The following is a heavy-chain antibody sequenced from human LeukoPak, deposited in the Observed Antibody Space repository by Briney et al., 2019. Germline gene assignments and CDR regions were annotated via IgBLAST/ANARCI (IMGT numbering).Heavy chain of an antibody. CDR1: GYTFTSYD. Sequence: AKVSCKASGYTFTSYDINWVRQATGQGLEWMVWLNPNSGNTGYAQKFQGRVTITRNTYISNAYWELSSLRSEDTAVYYCARAARSARIPIFGVAAGYWGQGTLVTVSS. V-gene: IGHV1-8*03. CDR3: ARAARSARIPIFGVAAGY. CDR2: LNPNSGNT. J-gene: IGHJ4*02. D-gene: IGHD3-3*01.